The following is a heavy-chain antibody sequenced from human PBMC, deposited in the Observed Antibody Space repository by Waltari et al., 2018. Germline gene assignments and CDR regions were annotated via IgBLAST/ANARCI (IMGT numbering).Heavy chain of an antibody. CDR2: TIPIFGSP. CDR1: GGNFGRYA. D-gene: IGHD3-16*01. J-gene: IGHJ3*02. V-gene: IGHV1-69*12. CDR3: ARRKLGEAFDI. Sequence: QVQLVQSGAEVKKPGSSVRVSCRASGGNFGRYAITWVRQAPGQGLDLMGGTIPIFGSPMYAPKFQGRVSITADELTYTVYMELNSLRSDDTAIYYCARRKLGEAFDIWGQGTMVIVSS.